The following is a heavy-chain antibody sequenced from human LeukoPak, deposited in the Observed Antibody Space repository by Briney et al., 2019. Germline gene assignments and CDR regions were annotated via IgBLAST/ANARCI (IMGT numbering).Heavy chain of an antibody. J-gene: IGHJ4*02. CDR1: GFTFSSYW. V-gene: IGHV3-7*03. D-gene: IGHD2-2*01. Sequence: GSLRLSCAASGFTFSSYWMSWVRQAPGKGLEWVANIKQDGSEKYYVDPVKGRFTISRDNAKNSLYLQMNSLRAEDTAVYYCARDLGGIVPAATFDYWGQGTLVTVSS. CDR3: ARDLGGIVPAATFDY. CDR2: IKQDGSEK.